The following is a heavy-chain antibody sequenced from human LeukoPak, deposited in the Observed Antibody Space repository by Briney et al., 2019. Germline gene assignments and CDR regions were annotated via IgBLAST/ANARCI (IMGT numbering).Heavy chain of an antibody. D-gene: IGHD5-12*01. V-gene: IGHV3-21*06. Sequence: GSLRLSCAASGFDFSTYAINWVRQAPGKGLEWVSSISTMSNYIFYGDSVKGRFTISRDNAKNSVYLQMNSLRPDDTAVYYCSRDRLGGLDLWGQGTLVTVSS. J-gene: IGHJ5*02. CDR3: SRDRLGGLDL. CDR1: GFDFSTYA. CDR2: ISTMSNYI.